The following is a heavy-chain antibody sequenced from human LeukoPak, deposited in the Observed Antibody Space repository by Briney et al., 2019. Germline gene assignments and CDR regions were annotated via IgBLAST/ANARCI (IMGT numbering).Heavy chain of an antibody. Sequence: SETLSLTCTVSGGSISSGGYYWSWIRQHPGKGLEWIGYIYYSGSTYYNPSLKSRVTISVDTSKNQFSLKLSSVTAADTAVYYCARGHFWSGYTFDCWGQGTLVTVSS. CDR3: ARGHFWSGYTFDC. CDR1: GGSISSGGYY. V-gene: IGHV4-31*03. D-gene: IGHD3-3*02. CDR2: IYYSGST. J-gene: IGHJ4*02.